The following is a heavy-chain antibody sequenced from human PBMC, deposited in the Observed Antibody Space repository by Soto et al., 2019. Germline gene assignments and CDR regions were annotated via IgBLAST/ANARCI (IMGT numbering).Heavy chain of an antibody. J-gene: IGHJ4*02. Sequence: EVQLLESGGGLVQPGGSLRLSCAASGFIFTNYAMNWVRQAPGKGLEWVSSISGSGGSVYYADSVKGRFTISRDNSENTLYLLMSNLRAEDAAVYYCAKDAVVSTTSSWFYFGYWGRGTLVTGSS. CDR1: GFIFTNYA. CDR3: AKDAVVSTTSSWFYFGY. CDR2: ISGSGGSV. V-gene: IGHV3-23*01. D-gene: IGHD6-13*01.